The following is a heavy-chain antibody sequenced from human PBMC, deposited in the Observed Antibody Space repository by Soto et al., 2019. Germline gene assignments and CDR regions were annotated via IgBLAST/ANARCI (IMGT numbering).Heavy chain of an antibody. CDR2: VYYKGST. V-gene: IGHV4-59*08. J-gene: IGHJ5*02. D-gene: IGHD4-17*01. CDR3: DRQITTVNWFDP. Sequence: QVQLQESGPGLLKSSETLSLTCTVYGGSITSYYWSWIRQPPGKRLEWIGYVYYKGSTNYNPSLRRRVTISADTSKNHFFLKLSSVTAADTAVYYCDRQITTVNWFDPWGQGALVTVSS. CDR1: GGSITSYY.